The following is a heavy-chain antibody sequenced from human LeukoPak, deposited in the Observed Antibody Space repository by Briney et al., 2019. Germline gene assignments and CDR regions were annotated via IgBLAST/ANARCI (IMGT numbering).Heavy chain of an antibody. D-gene: IGHD3-10*01. CDR2: ISPGGGPT. V-gene: IGHV3-23*01. Sequence: GGSLRLSCAGSGFPFSSHGMNWVRQAPGKGLEWVSGISPGGGPTYYADSVRGRFTISRDDSKNTLYLQMKNLRAEDTAVYYCARDSGTTGEVKFDPWGQGTLVTVSS. CDR1: GFPFSSHG. J-gene: IGHJ5*02. CDR3: ARDSGTTGEVKFDP.